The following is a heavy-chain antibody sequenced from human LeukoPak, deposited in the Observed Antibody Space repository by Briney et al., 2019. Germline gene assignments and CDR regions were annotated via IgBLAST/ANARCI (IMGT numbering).Heavy chain of an antibody. J-gene: IGHJ4*02. CDR2: IKQGGSES. CDR3: ARVGAWELQRVFDY. CDR1: GFTFTEYW. D-gene: IGHD1-26*01. V-gene: IGHV3-7*01. Sequence: GGSLRLSCAASGFTFTEYWMTWVRQVPGKGLEWVANIKQGGSESYYVDSVKGRCTISRENAKNSLYLQMDSLRVDDTAVYYCARVGAWELQRVFDYWGQGTLVTVSS.